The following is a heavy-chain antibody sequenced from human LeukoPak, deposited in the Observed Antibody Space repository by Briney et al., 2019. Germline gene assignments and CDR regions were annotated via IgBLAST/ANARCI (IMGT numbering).Heavy chain of an antibody. V-gene: IGHV3-21*01. CDR2: ISSSSSYI. CDR1: GFTFSSYS. Sequence: GGSLRLSCAASGFTFSSYSMNWVRQAPGKGLEWVSSISSSSSYIYYADSVKGRFTISRDNAKNSLYLQMDSLRAEDTAVYYCARDWDCSSTSCHEFDYWGQGTLVTVSS. J-gene: IGHJ4*02. D-gene: IGHD2-2*01. CDR3: ARDWDCSSTSCHEFDY.